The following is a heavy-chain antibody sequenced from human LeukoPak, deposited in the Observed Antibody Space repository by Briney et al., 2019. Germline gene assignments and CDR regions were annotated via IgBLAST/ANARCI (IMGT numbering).Heavy chain of an antibody. V-gene: IGHV1-69*01. CDR2: IIPIFGTA. CDR1: GGTFSSYA. D-gene: IGHD2-2*01. Sequence: GASVRVSCKASGGTFSSYAISWVRQAPGQGLEWMGGIIPIFGTASYAQKFQGRVTITADESTSTAYMELSSLRSEDTAVYYCAIYCSSTSCYDYYYYGMDVWGQGTTVTVSS. CDR3: AIYCSSTSCYDYYYYGMDV. J-gene: IGHJ6*02.